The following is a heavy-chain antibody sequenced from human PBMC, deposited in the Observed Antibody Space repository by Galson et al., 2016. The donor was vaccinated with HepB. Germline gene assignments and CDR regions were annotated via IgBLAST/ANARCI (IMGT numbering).Heavy chain of an antibody. CDR1: GVSLSATGVA. V-gene: IGHV2-5*05. D-gene: IGHD3-16*01. CDR2: TYWDDDT. CDR3: AVVRGSLPWG. J-gene: IGHJ4*02. Sequence: PALVKPTQTLTLTCTVSGVSLSATGVAVGWIRQPPGKALEWLGVTYWDDDTRYGPALKTRLTISKDTPKTQVVLTMTNMDPVDTATYYCAVVRGSLPWGWGQGSLVTVSP.